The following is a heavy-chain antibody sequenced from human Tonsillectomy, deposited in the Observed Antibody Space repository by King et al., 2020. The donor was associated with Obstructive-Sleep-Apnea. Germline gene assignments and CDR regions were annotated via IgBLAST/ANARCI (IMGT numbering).Heavy chain of an antibody. CDR1: GFTFSKNW. Sequence: VQLVESGGGLVKPGGSLRLSCEASGFTFSKNWMRLVRQAPGKGLEWIGRSKRKNDGGTIDYAAPVKGRFTISRDDSESTVYLQMNSLKTEDTAVYYCTTDPRDWGQGTLVTVSA. V-gene: IGHV3-15*01. CDR3: TTDPRD. D-gene: IGHD3-10*01. J-gene: IGHJ4*02. CDR2: SKRKNDGGTI.